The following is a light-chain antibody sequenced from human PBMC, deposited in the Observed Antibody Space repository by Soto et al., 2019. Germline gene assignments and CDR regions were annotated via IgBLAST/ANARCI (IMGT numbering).Light chain of an antibody. CDR3: QQYGSSGT. Sequence: EIVLTQSPGTLSLSPGERATLSCRASQSVSSNFLAWHQEKPGQAPRLLIYGASSRATGIPDRFSGSGSGTDFTLTISRLEPEDFAVYYCQQYGSSGTFGQGTK. CDR2: GAS. V-gene: IGKV3-20*01. CDR1: QSVSSNF. J-gene: IGKJ1*01.